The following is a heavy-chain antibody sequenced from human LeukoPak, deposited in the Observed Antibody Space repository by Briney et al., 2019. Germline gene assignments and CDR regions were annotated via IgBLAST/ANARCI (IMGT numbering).Heavy chain of an antibody. CDR2: INSDGSST. V-gene: IGHV3-74*01. J-gene: IGHJ4*02. D-gene: IGHD2-2*02. CDR3: ARASGQLYPAADY. CDR1: GFTFSNHW. Sequence: GGSLRLSCAASGFTFSNHWMHWVRHAPGKGLVWVSRINSDGSSTSYADSVKGRFTISRDNAKNTLYMQMNSLGAEDTAVYYCARASGQLYPAADYWGQGTLVTVSS.